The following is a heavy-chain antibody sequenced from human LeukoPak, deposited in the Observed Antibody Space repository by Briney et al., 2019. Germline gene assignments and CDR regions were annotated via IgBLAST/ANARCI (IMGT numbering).Heavy chain of an antibody. J-gene: IGHJ4*02. Sequence: PSETLSLTCAVYGGSFSGYYWSGIRQPPGKGLEWIGEINHSGSTNYNPSLKSRVTISVDTSKNQFSLKLSSVTAADTAVYYCASYYYGSGSYYTSRREFDYWGQGTLVTVSS. CDR3: ASYYYGSGSYYTSRREFDY. CDR2: INHSGST. D-gene: IGHD3-10*01. V-gene: IGHV4-34*01. CDR1: GGSFSGYY.